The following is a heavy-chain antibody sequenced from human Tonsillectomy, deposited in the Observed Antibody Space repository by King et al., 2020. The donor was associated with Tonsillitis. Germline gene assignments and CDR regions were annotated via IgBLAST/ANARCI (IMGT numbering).Heavy chain of an antibody. V-gene: IGHV3-23*02. D-gene: IGHD1-26*01. CDR3: AKDRVGEATFNDF. CDR1: GFTFSSYA. Sequence: VQLVESGGGLIQPGGSLRLSCVASGFTFSSYAMSWVRQAPGKGLEWVSGISGSGGSTYYGDSVKGRCIISRDNSKNTLYLQMNSLRAEDTAVYYCAKDRVGEATFNDFWGQGTMVTVSS. J-gene: IGHJ3*01. CDR2: ISGSGGST.